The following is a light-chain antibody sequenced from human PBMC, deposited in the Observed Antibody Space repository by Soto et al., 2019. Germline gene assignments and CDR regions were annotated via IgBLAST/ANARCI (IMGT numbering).Light chain of an antibody. V-gene: IGKV3-11*01. CDR3: QKSRKWTKVT. CDR2: DAS. J-gene: IGKJ4*01. Sequence: EIFLTHCRSTLSLSPGERSTRSCRASQSINMHLAWYQQKPGQAPRLLILDASDRATGIPARFSGSGSGTDLTITISSIEPEAFAVYYCQKSRKWTKVTFGGGTNV. CDR1: QSINMH.